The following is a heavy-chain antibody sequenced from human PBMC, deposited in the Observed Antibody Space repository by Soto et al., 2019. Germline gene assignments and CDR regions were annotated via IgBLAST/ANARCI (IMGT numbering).Heavy chain of an antibody. CDR2: ISGSGGST. D-gene: IGHD3-3*01. J-gene: IGHJ4*02. V-gene: IGHV3-23*01. CDR3: ATTSDSPYYDFWSGYHSLDY. Sequence: EVQLLESGGGLVQPGGSLRLSCAASGFTFSSYAMSWVRQAPGKGLEWVSAISGSGGSTYYADSVKGRFTISRDNYQNTLYLQMNSLRAEDTAVYYCATTSDSPYYDFWSGYHSLDYWGQGTLVTVSS. CDR1: GFTFSSYA.